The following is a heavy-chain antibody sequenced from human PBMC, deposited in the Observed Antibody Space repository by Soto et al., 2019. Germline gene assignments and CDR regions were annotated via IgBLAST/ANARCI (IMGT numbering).Heavy chain of an antibody. CDR3: ARERARYGEEPYNWFDP. CDR1: GGSISSGDYY. V-gene: IGHV4-30-4*01. CDR2: IYYSVST. D-gene: IGHD4-17*01. Sequence: SETLSLTFTVSGGSISSGDYYWSWIRQPPGKGLEWIGYIYYSVSTYYNPSLKGRVTISVDTSKNQFSLKLSSGTAADTAVYYCARERARYGEEPYNWFDPWGQGTLVTVSS. J-gene: IGHJ5*02.